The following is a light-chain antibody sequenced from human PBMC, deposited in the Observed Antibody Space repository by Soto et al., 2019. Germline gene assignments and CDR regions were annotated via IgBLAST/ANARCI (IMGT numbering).Light chain of an antibody. CDR2: DAS. CDR3: QKRKNWPPIT. J-gene: IGKJ5*01. V-gene: IGKV3-11*01. CDR1: HSVDTY. Sequence: EIVLTQSPATLSLSPGERATLSCRASHSVDTYLGWYQQRPGQAPRLLIYDASNRATGIPTRFSGSGSGTDFTLTISSLEPEDFAVYYCQKRKNWPPITFGQGTRLEIK.